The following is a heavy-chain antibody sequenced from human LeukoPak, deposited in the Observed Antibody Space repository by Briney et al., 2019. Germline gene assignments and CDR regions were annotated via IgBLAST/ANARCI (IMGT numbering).Heavy chain of an antibody. D-gene: IGHD1-20*01. CDR3: ARRITTGGYFDY. CDR2: IYYSGST. V-gene: IGHV4-59*08. Sequence: PSETLSLTCTVSGGSISSYYWSWIRQPPGKGLEWIGYIYYSGSTNYNPSLKSRVTISVDTSKNQFSLKLSSVTAADTAVYYCARRITTGGYFDYWGQGTLVTVSS. CDR1: GGSISSYY. J-gene: IGHJ4*02.